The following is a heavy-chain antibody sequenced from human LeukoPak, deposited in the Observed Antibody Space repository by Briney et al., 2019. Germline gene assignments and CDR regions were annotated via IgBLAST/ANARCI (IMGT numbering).Heavy chain of an antibody. Sequence: PGGSLRLSCAASGFTFSSYAMSWVRQAPGKGLEWVSAISGSGGSTYYADSVKGRFTISRDNSKNTLYLQMNSLRAEDTAVYYCAKDRRDGYNRPEYFQHWGQGTLVTVSS. V-gene: IGHV3-23*01. D-gene: IGHD5-24*01. J-gene: IGHJ1*01. CDR1: GFTFSSYA. CDR2: ISGSGGST. CDR3: AKDRRDGYNRPEYFQH.